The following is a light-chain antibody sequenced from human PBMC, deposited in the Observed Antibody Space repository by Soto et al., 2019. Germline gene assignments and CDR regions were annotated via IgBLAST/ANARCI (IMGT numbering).Light chain of an antibody. V-gene: IGLV2-8*01. CDR2: EVS. J-gene: IGLJ2*01. CDR1: SSDVGGYNY. Sequence: QSALTQPHSASGSPGQSVTISFTGTSSDVGGYNYVSWYQQHPGKAPKLMIYEVSKRPSGVPDRFSGSKSGNTASLTVSGLQAEDEADYYCSSYAGSNNLVVFGGGTQLTVL. CDR3: SSYAGSNNLVV.